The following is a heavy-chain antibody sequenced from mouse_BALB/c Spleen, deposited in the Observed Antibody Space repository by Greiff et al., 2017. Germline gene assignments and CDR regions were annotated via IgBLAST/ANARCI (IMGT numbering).Heavy chain of an antibody. V-gene: IGHV5-12-1*01. CDR3: ARQEGYYLTFAY. Sequence: EVQRVESGGGLVKPGGSLKLSCAASGFSFSSYDMSWVRQTPEKRLEWVAYISSGGGSTYYPDTVKGRFTISRANAKNTLYLQMSSMKSEDTAMYYGARQEGYYLTFAYWGQGTLVTVSA. J-gene: IGHJ3*01. CDR1: GFSFSSYD. D-gene: IGHD2-3*01. CDR2: ISSGGGST.